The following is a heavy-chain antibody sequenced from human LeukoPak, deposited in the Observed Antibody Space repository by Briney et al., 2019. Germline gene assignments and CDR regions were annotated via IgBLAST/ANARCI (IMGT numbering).Heavy chain of an antibody. Sequence: GASVKVSCKASGGTFISYAISWVRQAPGQGLEWMVGIIPIFGTANYAQKFQGRVTITADESTSTAYMELSSLRSEDTAVYYCARMIAPHYYYYGMDVWGQGTTVTVSS. V-gene: IGHV1-69*13. D-gene: IGHD3-22*01. CDR1: GGTFISYA. CDR2: IIPIFGTA. J-gene: IGHJ6*02. CDR3: ARMIAPHYYYYGMDV.